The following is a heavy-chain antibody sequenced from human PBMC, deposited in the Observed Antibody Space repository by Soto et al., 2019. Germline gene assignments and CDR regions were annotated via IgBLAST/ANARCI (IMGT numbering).Heavy chain of an antibody. CDR3: ARHNYGSGSTYFVY. Sequence: PSETLSLTCAIYGGSFSGYYWSWIRQPPGKGLEWIGEINHSGSTNYIPSLKSRVTISLDTSKNQFSLKLTSVTAADTAVYYCARHNYGSGSTYFVYWGQGTLVTVSS. CDR2: INHSGST. D-gene: IGHD3-10*01. V-gene: IGHV4-34*01. CDR1: GGSFSGYY. J-gene: IGHJ4*02.